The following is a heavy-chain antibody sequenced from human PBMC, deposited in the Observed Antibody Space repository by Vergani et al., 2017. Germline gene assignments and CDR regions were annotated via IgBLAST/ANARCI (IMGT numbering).Heavy chain of an antibody. V-gene: IGHV3-48*01. J-gene: IGHJ6*02. D-gene: IGHD1-1*01. CDR1: GFMFSNYW. CDR3: AKNPGISTTRHYYAMDV. Sequence: EVQLVESGGGLVQPGGSLRLSCAASGFMFSNYWMNWVRQAPGKGLEWVSHISPGASTVSYTDSVTGRFTVSRDNDNNSLTLDMTTLRVEDTAVYYCAKNPGISTTRHYYAMDVWGQGTTVTVSS. CDR2: ISPGASTV.